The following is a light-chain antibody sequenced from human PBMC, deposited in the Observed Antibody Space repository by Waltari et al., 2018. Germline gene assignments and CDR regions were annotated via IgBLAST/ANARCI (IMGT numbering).Light chain of an antibody. J-gene: IGKJ4*01. CDR2: GAS. CDR3: HLYGSART. Sequence: NVLTQSPGTLSLSPGERATLSCRASQSVSNNYLAWYQHQPGQAPRLLIYGASSRATGIPDRFSGSGSGTDFTLTISRLEPEDSAVYFCHLYGSARTFGGGTKAEIK. CDR1: QSVSNNY. V-gene: IGKV3-20*01.